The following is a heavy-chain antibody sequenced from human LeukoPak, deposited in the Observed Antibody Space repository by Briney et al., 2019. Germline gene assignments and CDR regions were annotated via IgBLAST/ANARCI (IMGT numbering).Heavy chain of an antibody. CDR1: GSTFTSYG. J-gene: IGHJ4*02. Sequence: ASVKVSCKASGSTFTSYGISWVRQAPGQGLEWMGWISAYNGNTNYAQKLQGRGTMTTDTSTSTAYMELRSLRSDDTAVYYCARRSPPYYYDSSGYLAFFDYWGQGTLVTVSS. CDR2: ISAYNGNT. D-gene: IGHD3-22*01. CDR3: ARRSPPYYYDSSGYLAFFDY. V-gene: IGHV1-18*01.